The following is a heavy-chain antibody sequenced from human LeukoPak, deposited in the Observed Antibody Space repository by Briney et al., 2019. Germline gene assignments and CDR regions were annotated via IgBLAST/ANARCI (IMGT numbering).Heavy chain of an antibody. V-gene: IGHV3-64D*06. J-gene: IGHJ4*02. Sequence: GGSLRLSCSASGFTFSRYAMHWVRQAPGKGLEYVSAISSNGGSTYYAGSVKGRFTISRDNSKNTLYLQMSSLRAEDTAVYYCLGYCSGGSCYEDDYWGQGTLVTVSS. CDR3: LGYCSGGSCYEDDY. CDR1: GFTFSRYA. CDR2: ISSNGGST. D-gene: IGHD2-15*01.